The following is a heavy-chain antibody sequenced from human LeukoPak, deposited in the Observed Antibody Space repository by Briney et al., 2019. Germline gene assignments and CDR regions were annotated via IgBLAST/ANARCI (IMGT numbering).Heavy chain of an antibody. J-gene: IGHJ2*01. V-gene: IGHV4-34*01. CDR2: INHSGNT. Sequence: PSETLSLTRTVYGGSFSDFHWSWIRLPPGKGLEWIGEINHSGNTNYNPSLKSRVTISIDTSKNQFSLKLSSVTAADTAVYYCASYAKDIVVLPAASIYWYFDLWGRGTLVTVSS. CDR3: ASYAKDIVVLPAASIYWYFDL. D-gene: IGHD2-2*01. CDR1: GGSFSDFH.